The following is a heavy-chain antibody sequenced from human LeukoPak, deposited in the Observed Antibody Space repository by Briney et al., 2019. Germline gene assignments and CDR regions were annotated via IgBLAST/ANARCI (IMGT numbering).Heavy chain of an antibody. CDR2: ISGSGDST. D-gene: IGHD6-19*01. CDR1: GFTFSSYG. CDR3: ARRSGIAVAGAFDY. J-gene: IGHJ4*02. Sequence: PGGSLRLSCAASGFTFSSYGMHWVRQAPGKGLEWVSGISGSGDSTYYADSVKGRFTISRDNSKNTLYLQMNSPRAEDTAVYYCARRSGIAVAGAFDYWGQGTLVTVSS. V-gene: IGHV3-23*01.